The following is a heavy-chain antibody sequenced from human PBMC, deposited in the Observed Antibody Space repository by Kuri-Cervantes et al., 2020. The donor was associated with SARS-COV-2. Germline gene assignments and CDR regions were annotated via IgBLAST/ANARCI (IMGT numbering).Heavy chain of an antibody. J-gene: IGHJ3*02. V-gene: IGHV1-18*04. CDR3: ARSYYGRYSDGFDI. CDR1: GYTVSSYG. D-gene: IGHD1-26*01. Sequence: ASVKVSCKGYGYTVSSYGIAWVRQAPGQGLEWMAWIRVSSGNTNSAQKFQARVAMTTDTSTNTVFMELRSLRSDDTAVCYCARSYYGRYSDGFDIWGQGTLVTVSS. CDR2: IRVSSGNT.